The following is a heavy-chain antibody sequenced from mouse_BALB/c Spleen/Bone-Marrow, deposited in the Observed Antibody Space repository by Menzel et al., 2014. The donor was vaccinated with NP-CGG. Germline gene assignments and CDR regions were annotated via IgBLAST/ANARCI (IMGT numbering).Heavy chain of an antibody. J-gene: IGHJ3*01. CDR2: IAPGSGST. D-gene: IGHD2-10*02. CDR3: ARGYGNSAWFAY. Sequence: DLVKPGASVKLSCKASGYTFXSYWINWIKQRPGQGLEWIGRIAPGSGSTYYNEMFKGKATLTVDTSSSTAYIQLSSLSSEDSAVYFCARGYGNSAWFAYWSQGTLVTVSA. CDR1: GYTFXSYW. V-gene: IGHV1S41*01.